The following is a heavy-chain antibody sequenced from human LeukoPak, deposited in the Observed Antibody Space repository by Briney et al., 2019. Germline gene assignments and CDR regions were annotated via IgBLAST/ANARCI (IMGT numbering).Heavy chain of an antibody. CDR2: IYSGGST. D-gene: IGHD6-13*01. V-gene: IGHV3-53*01. J-gene: IGHJ4*02. CDR1: GFTVSSNY. CDR3: ARGPRSGYSSSWYGSYLDY. Sequence: GGSLRLSCAASGFTVSSNYMSWVRQAPGKGLEWVSVIYSGGSTYYADSVKGRFTISRDNSKNTLYLQMNSLRAEDTAVYYCARGPRSGYSSSWYGSYLDYWGQGTLVTVSS.